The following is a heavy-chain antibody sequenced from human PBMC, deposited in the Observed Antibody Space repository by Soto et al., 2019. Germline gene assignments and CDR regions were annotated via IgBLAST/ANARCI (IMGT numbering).Heavy chain of an antibody. D-gene: IGHD3-16*01. Sequence: PSSTLSLTCTFSGDSVTSGNYYWTWIRQPPGKGLEWVGHIYYSGSTNYSPSLKSRVTISLNTPNNQFSLKVTSVTAADTAVYYCAMIPRDTYMIYWFDPWGQGTLVTVSS. CDR2: IYYSGST. J-gene: IGHJ5*01. CDR1: GDSVTSGNYY. V-gene: IGHV4-61*01. CDR3: AMIPRDTYMIYWFDP.